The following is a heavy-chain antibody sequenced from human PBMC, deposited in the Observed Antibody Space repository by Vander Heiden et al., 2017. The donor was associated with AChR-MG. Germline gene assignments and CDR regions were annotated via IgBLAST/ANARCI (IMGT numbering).Heavy chain of an antibody. CDR1: GFSLSTNGVG. J-gene: IGHJ3*01. D-gene: IGHD3-16*01. V-gene: IGHV2-5*02. CDR3: AHRGGGRTFDV. Sequence: QITLKESGPTLVKPTQTLTLTCTFSGFSLSTNGVGVGWIRQPPGKALEWLALIYWDDDKRYSPSLKSRLTITKDTSKNQVVLTMTNMDPVDTATYYGAHRGGGRTFDVWGQGTMVTVSS. CDR2: IYWDDDK.